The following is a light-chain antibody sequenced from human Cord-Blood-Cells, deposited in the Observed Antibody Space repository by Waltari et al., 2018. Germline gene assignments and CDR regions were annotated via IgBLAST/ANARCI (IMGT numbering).Light chain of an antibody. Sequence: QSALTQPASVSGSPGQSITISCTGTSSDVGSYNLVSWDQQHPGKAPKPMIYEGSKRPPGVSNRVSGSKSGNTASLTISGLQAEDEADYYCCSYAGSSTWVFGGGTKLTVL. J-gene: IGLJ3*02. CDR2: EGS. CDR1: SSDVGSYNL. V-gene: IGLV2-23*01. CDR3: CSYAGSSTWV.